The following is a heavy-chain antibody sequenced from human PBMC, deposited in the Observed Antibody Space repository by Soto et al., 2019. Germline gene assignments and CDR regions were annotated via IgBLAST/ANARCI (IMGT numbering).Heavy chain of an antibody. CDR1: GGSISSGGYY. V-gene: IGHV4-31*03. Sequence: QVQLQESGPGLVKPSQTLSLTCTVSGGSISSGGYYWSWIRQHPGKGLEWIGYIYYSGSTYYNPXXKSRVTISVDXXKXQXXLKLSSVTAADTAVYYCARVTAPTRLRYFDWFFDYWGQGTLVTVSS. CDR3: ARVTAPTRLRYFDWFFDY. D-gene: IGHD3-9*01. CDR2: IYYSGST. J-gene: IGHJ4*02.